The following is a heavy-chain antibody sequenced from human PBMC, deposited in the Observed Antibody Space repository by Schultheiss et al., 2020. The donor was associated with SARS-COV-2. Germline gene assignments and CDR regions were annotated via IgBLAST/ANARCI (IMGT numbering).Heavy chain of an antibody. CDR3: ARQGRNVDTAMVP. Sequence: SETLSLTCTVSGGSISSYYWSWIRQPPGKGLEWIGRIYTSGSTYYNPSLKSRVTISVDTSKNQFSLKLSSVTAADTAVYYCARQGRNVDTAMVPWGQGTLVTVSS. J-gene: IGHJ5*02. V-gene: IGHV4-59*08. D-gene: IGHD5-18*01. CDR1: GGSISSYY. CDR2: IYTSGST.